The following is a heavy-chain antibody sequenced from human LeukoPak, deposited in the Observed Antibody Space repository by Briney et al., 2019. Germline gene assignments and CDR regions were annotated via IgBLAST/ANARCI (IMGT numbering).Heavy chain of an antibody. J-gene: IGHJ4*02. CDR1: GGSISSSSYY. V-gene: IGHV4-39*07. D-gene: IGHD1-1*01. CDR2: IYYSGST. CDR3: ARGGGWGNWNDAVDY. Sequence: PSETLSLTCTVSGGSISSSSYYWGWIRQPPGKGLEWIGNIYYSGSTYYNPSLKSRVTISLDTSKNQFSLKVNSVTAADTAVYYCARGGGWGNWNDAVDYWGQGTLVTVSS.